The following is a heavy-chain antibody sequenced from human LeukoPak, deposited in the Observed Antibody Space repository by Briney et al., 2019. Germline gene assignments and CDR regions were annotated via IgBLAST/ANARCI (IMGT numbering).Heavy chain of an antibody. D-gene: IGHD3-10*01. J-gene: IGHJ4*02. Sequence: GGSLRLSCAASGFTFDDYGMSWVRQAPGKGLEWVSGINWNGGSTGYADSVKGRFTISRDNAKNSLYLQMNSLRAEDTALYYCAKALWFGELLPFFDYWGQGTLVTVSS. CDR1: GFTFDDYG. CDR2: INWNGGST. CDR3: AKALWFGELLPFFDY. V-gene: IGHV3-20*04.